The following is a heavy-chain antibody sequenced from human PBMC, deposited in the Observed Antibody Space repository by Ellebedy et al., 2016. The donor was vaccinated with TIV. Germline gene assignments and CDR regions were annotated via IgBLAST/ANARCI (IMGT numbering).Heavy chain of an antibody. V-gene: IGHV4-34*01. D-gene: IGHD3-22*01. J-gene: IGHJ5*02. Sequence: SETLSLXXAVYGGSFSGYYWSWIRQPPGKGLEWIGEINHSGSTNYNPSLMSRVTISLDTSKNQFSLKMTSVSAANTAVYYCARDRGDYDTAWFDPWGQGILVIVSS. CDR1: GGSFSGYY. CDR3: ARDRGDYDTAWFDP. CDR2: INHSGST.